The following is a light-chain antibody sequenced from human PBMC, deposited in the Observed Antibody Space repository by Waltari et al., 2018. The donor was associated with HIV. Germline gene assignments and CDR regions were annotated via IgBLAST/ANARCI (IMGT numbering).Light chain of an antibody. V-gene: IGKV1-39*01. J-gene: IGKJ3*01. Sequence: DVQVTQSPSSLSASVGDRVTITCRASQNIDNYLNCYQQKSGGAPKLLIYAASSLQNGVPSRFSARGSGTDFTLTISSVQPEDFAIYYCQQTYSGVTFGPGTQIDVK. CDR3: QQTYSGVT. CDR1: QNIDNY. CDR2: AAS.